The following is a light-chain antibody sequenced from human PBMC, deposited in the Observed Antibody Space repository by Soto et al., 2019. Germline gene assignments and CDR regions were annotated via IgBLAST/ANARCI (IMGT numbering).Light chain of an antibody. CDR1: QSVSSSY. CDR3: QQYGSSPYT. CDR2: GAS. V-gene: IGKV3-20*01. Sequence: EIVLTQSPGTLSLSPGERATLSCRASQSVSSSYLAWYQKKPGQAPRLLIYGASSRATGIPDRISGGGSGTDFTLTISRLEPEDFAVYYCQQYGSSPYTFGQGTKVEIK. J-gene: IGKJ2*01.